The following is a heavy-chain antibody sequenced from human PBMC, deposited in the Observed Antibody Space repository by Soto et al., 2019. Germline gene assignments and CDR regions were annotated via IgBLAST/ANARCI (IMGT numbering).Heavy chain of an antibody. CDR3: AREDIVVVPAARLFYYGMDV. J-gene: IGHJ6*02. Sequence: SETLFLTXTVFGGSISSYYWSWIRQPAGKGLEWIGRIYTSGSTNYNPSLKSRVTMSVDTSKNQFSLKLSSVTAADTAVYYCAREDIVVVPAARLFYYGMDVWGQGTTVTVSS. V-gene: IGHV4-4*07. CDR1: GGSISSYY. D-gene: IGHD2-2*01. CDR2: IYTSGST.